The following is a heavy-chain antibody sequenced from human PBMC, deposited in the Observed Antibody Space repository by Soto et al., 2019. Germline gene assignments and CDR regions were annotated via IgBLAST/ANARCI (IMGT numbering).Heavy chain of an antibody. D-gene: IGHD2-15*01. V-gene: IGHV3-30*04. Sequence: TGGSLRLSCAASGFTFTTYDINWVRQAPGKGLEWVAVISNDGRGKYYADSVKGRFTISRDNSKNTLYLQMNSLRSDDTAVYYCARDQCFGGGRSCYYFDFWGQGTLVTVSS. CDR1: GFTFTTYD. CDR3: ARDQCFGGGRSCYYFDF. J-gene: IGHJ4*02. CDR2: ISNDGRGK.